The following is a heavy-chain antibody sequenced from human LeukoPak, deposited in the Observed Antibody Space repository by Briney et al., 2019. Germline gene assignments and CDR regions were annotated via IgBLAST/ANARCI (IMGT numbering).Heavy chain of an antibody. CDR2: LRYDGSNK. Sequence: GGSLRLSCAASGFTFSSYGMHWVRQDPGKGLGWVAFLRYDGSNKYYADSVKGRFTITRDNSKNTLYLQMNSLRAEDTAVYYCAKDWAAAGIVWGQGTLVTVSS. J-gene: IGHJ4*02. V-gene: IGHV3-30*02. D-gene: IGHD6-13*01. CDR3: AKDWAAAGIV. CDR1: GFTFSSYG.